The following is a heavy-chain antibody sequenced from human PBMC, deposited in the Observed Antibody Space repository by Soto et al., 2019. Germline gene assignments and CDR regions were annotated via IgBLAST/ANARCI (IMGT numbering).Heavy chain of an antibody. CDR1: GYTFTGYY. Sequence: ASVKVSCKASGYTFTGYYMHWVRQAPGQGLEWMGWINPNSGGTNYAQKFQGRVTMTRDTSISTAYMELSRLRSDDTAVYYCARDRLGYRSSSSWIDTRGQGPLXTV. V-gene: IGHV1-2*02. CDR2: INPNSGGT. D-gene: IGHD6-13*01. J-gene: IGHJ4*02. CDR3: ARDRLGYRSSSSWIDT.